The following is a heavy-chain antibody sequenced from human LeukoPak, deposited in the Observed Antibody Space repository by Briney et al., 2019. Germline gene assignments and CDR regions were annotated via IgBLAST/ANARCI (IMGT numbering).Heavy chain of an antibody. CDR2: IYYSGST. CDR3: ARGQSNKGYSYGTYYFDY. CDR1: GGSLSSGSYY. V-gene: IGHV4-61*10. J-gene: IGHJ4*02. D-gene: IGHD5-18*01. Sequence: PSETLSLTCTVSGGSLSSGSYYWRWLRQPAGRGLEWVGYIYYSGSTNYNPSLKSRVTISADTSKNQFSLKLSSVTAADTAVYYCARGQSNKGYSYGTYYFDYWGQGTLVTVSS.